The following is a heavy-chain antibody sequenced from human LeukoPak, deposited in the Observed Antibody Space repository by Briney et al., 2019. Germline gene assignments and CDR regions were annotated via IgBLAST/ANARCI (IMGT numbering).Heavy chain of an antibody. CDR2: IYTSGST. J-gene: IGHJ6*03. CDR1: GGSISSGSYY. CDR3: VVVPAANPEPYYYYYYMDV. D-gene: IGHD2-2*01. Sequence: SETLSLTCTVPGGSISSGSYYWSWIRQPAGKGLEWIGRIYTSGSTNYNPSLKSRVTISVDTSKNQFSLKLSSVTAADTAVYYCVVVPAANPEPYYYYYYMDVWGKGTTVTVSS. V-gene: IGHV4-61*02.